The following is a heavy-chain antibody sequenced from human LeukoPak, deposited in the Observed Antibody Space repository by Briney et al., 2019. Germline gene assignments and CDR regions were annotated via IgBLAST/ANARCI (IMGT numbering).Heavy chain of an antibody. CDR1: GYTLTELS. V-gene: IGHV1-24*01. Sequence: ASVKVSCKVSGYTLTELSMHWVRQAPGKGLEWMGGFDPEDGETIYAQKFQGRVTMTEDTSTDTAYMELRSLRSDDTAVYYCARVTGVGATNAFDIWGQGTMVTVSS. CDR2: FDPEDGET. J-gene: IGHJ3*02. D-gene: IGHD1-26*01. CDR3: ARVTGVGATNAFDI.